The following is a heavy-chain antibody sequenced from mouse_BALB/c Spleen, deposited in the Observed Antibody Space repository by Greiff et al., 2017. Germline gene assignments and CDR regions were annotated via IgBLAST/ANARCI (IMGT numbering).Heavy chain of an antibody. V-gene: IGHV2-6-5*01. D-gene: IGHD6-1*01. Sequence: VKLMESGPGLVAPSQSLSITCTVSGFSLTDYGVSWIRQPPGKGLEWLGVIWGGGSTYYTSALKSRLSISKDNTKSQVFLKMNSQQTDDTAMYYCAKHEGLPLPWFAYWGQGTLVTVSA. J-gene: IGHJ3*01. CDR3: AKHEGLPLPWFAY. CDR1: GFSLTDYG. CDR2: IWGGGST.